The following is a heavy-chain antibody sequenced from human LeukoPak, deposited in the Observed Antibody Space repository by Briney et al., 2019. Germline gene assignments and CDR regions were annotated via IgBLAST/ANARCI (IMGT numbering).Heavy chain of an antibody. CDR1: GYTFTSYG. V-gene: IGHV1-18*01. Sequence: GASVKVSCKASGYTFTSYGTSWVRQAPGQGLEWMGWISAYNGNTNYAQKLQGRVTMTRDTSTSTVYMELSSLRSEDTAVYYCARGRRARDASYYDSSGYPYYFDYWGQGTLVTVSS. CDR3: ARGRRARDASYYDSSGYPYYFDY. CDR2: ISAYNGNT. J-gene: IGHJ4*02. D-gene: IGHD3-22*01.